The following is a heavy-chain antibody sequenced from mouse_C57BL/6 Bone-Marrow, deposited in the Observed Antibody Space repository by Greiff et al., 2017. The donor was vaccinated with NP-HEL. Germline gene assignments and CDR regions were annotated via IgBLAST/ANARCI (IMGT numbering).Heavy chain of an antibody. CDR1: GFTFSDAW. CDR2: IRNKANNHAT. V-gene: IGHV6-6*01. J-gene: IGHJ4*01. Sequence: EVKLEESGGGLVQPGGSMKLSCAASGFTFSDAWMDWVRQSPEKGLEWVAEIRNKANNHATYYAESVKGRFTISRDDSKSSVYLQMNSLRAEDTGIYYCTRRPPDYDGAMDYWGQGTSVTVSS. D-gene: IGHD2-4*01. CDR3: TRRPPDYDGAMDY.